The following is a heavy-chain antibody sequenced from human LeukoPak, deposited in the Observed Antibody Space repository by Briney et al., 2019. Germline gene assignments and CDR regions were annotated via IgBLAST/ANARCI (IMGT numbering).Heavy chain of an antibody. CDR3: AKDFRGIAARPNLSSWLDP. J-gene: IGHJ5*02. V-gene: IGHV3-23*01. CDR1: GFTFSSYA. Sequence: GGSLRLSCAASGFTFSSYAMSWVRQAPGKGLEWVSAISGSGGSTYYADSVKGRFTISRDNSKNTLYLQMNSLRAEDTAVYYCAKDFRGIAARPNLSSWLDPWGQGILVTVSS. D-gene: IGHD6-6*01. CDR2: ISGSGGST.